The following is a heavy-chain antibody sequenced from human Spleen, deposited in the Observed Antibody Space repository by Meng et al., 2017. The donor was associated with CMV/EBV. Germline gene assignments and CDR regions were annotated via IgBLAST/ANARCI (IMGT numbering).Heavy chain of an antibody. CDR2: IIPIFGTA. D-gene: IGHD3-22*01. V-gene: IGHV1-69*12. J-gene: IGHJ4*02. CDR1: GGTFSSYA. CDR3: ARDLPYYYDSTGYLRDY. Sequence: QVQLVQSGADVKKPGSSVKVSCKASGGTFSSYAISWVRQAPGQGLEWMGGIIPIFGTANYAQKFQGRVTITADESTSTAYMELSSLRSEDTAVYYCARDLPYYYDSTGYLRDYWGQGTLVTVSS.